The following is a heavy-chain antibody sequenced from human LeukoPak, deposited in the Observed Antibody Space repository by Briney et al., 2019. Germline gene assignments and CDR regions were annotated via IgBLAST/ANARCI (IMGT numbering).Heavy chain of an antibody. CDR2: IRSKAYGVTT. CDR1: GFTFGDYV. D-gene: IGHD1-26*01. J-gene: IGHJ4*02. Sequence: GGSLRLSCSASGFTFGDYVMSWFRQAPGKGLEWVGFIRSKAYGVTTEYAASVKGRFTISRDDFNSITYLRMTSLKIEDTAVYFCSRGISSVGPTTFDYRGQGTLVTVSS. CDR3: SRGISSVGPTTFDY. V-gene: IGHV3-49*03.